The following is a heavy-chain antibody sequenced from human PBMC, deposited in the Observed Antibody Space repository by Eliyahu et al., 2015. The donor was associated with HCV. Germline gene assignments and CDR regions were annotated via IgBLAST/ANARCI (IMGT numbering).Heavy chain of an antibody. Sequence: EVQLVESGGGLVKPGGSLRLSXAASGFNFRSYTMNWVRQAPGKGLEWVSXISSGSSFINYAGSVDGRFAISRENTKNSVFLQMHGLRAEDTAVYYCARDIKEDYFYGMDVWGHGTTVTVS. CDR3: ARDIKEDYFYGMDV. J-gene: IGHJ6*02. CDR1: GFNFRSYT. V-gene: IGHV3-21*01. CDR2: ISSGSSFI.